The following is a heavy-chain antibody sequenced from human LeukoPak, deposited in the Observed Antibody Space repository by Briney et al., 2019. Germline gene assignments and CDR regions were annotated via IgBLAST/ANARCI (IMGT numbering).Heavy chain of an antibody. J-gene: IGHJ4*02. V-gene: IGHV3-74*01. CDR1: GFTFSSYW. CDR2: ISSDGSST. Sequence: GGSLRLSCAVSGFTFSSYWLHWVRQAPGKGLVWVSRISSDGSSTTYADSVKGRFTISRDNAKNTLYLQMNSLRADDTAVYYCARDRDHWGPTDYWGQGTLVTVSS. CDR3: ARDRDHWGPTDY. D-gene: IGHD7-27*01.